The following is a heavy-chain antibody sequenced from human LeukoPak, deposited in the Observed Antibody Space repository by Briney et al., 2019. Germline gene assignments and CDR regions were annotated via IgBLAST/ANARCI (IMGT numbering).Heavy chain of an antibody. CDR1: GFTFSGYW. D-gene: IGHD3-10*01. V-gene: IGHV3-7*01. CDR3: ARDRGFGQADV. J-gene: IGHJ6*04. Sequence: GGSLRLSCAVSGFTFSGYWMSWLRQAPGKGLEWVANIKQDGGEKYYVDSVKGRFTISRDNAKNSLYLQMNSLRAEDTAVYYCARDRGFGQADVWGKGTTVTVSS. CDR2: IKQDGGEK.